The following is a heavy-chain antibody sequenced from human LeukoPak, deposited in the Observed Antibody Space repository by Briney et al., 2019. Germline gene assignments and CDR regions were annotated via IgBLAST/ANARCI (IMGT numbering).Heavy chain of an antibody. CDR2: ISAYNGRT. CDR1: GYTFTSYG. V-gene: IGHV1-18*01. CDR3: ARGVRMQHDFDY. D-gene: IGHD3-10*01. J-gene: IGHJ4*02. Sequence: ASVKVSCKASGYTFTSYGISWVRQAPGQGLEWMGWISAYNGRTYYAQNLQGRVTMTTDTSTSTAYMELRSLRSDDTAVYYCARGVRMQHDFDYWGQGTLVTVSS.